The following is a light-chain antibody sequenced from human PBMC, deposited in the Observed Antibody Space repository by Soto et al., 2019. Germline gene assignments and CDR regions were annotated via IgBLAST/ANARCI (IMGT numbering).Light chain of an antibody. V-gene: IGKV1-39*01. J-gene: IGKJ3*01. CDR2: AAY. Sequence: DIQMTQSPSSLSASVGDRVTITCRASQSISSYLNWYQQKPGKAPKLLIYAAYSVQSGVPSTFNGSGSVTDFSLTISSLQPKDFATYFCQQSYSAPFTFGRGTKVDFK. CDR3: QQSYSAPFT. CDR1: QSISSY.